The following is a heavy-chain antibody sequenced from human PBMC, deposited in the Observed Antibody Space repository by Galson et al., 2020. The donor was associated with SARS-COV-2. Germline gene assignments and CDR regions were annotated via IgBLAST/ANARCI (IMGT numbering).Heavy chain of an antibody. J-gene: IGHJ4*02. CDR1: GFTFGDYA. CDR3: TRDKPKTYSSGWLARGFDY. CDR2: IRSKAYGGTT. D-gene: IGHD6-19*01. V-gene: IGHV3-49*03. Sequence: GGSLRLSCTASGFTFGDYAMSWFRQAPGTGLEWVGFIRSKAYGGTTEYAASVKGRFTISRDDSKSIAYLQMNSLKTEDTAVYYCTRDKPKTYSSGWLARGFDYWGQGTLVTVSS.